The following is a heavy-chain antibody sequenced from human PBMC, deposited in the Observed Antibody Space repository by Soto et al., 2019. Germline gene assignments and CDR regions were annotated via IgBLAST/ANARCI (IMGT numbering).Heavy chain of an antibody. CDR3: AGQWSAGYGAFEP. J-gene: IGHJ5*02. V-gene: IGHV4-4*02. D-gene: IGHD3-9*01. CDR2: IHDGGTT. Sequence: QVKLQESGPGLVKTSGTLAITCAVCGGSINSNRWWTWVRQAPGQGLEWIGEIHDGGTTNYNLSLKSRVTLSIDESKNRFSLDMRSVSAADTAVYYCAGQWSAGYGAFEPCGQGILFNVSS. CDR1: GGSINSNRW.